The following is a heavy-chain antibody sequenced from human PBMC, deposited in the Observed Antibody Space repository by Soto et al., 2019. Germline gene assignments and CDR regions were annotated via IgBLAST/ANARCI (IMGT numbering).Heavy chain of an antibody. CDR3: AKSRVFIGAIVTLLDA. V-gene: IGHV3-23*01. D-gene: IGHD3-16*02. CDR2: ISGSGGST. Sequence: GGSLRLSCAASGFTFSSYAMSWVRQAPGKGLEWVSAISGSGGSTYYADSVKGRFTISRDNSKNTLYLQMNGLRADDTALYFCAKSRVFIGAIVTLLDAWGQGTQVTVSS. J-gene: IGHJ5*02. CDR1: GFTFSSYA.